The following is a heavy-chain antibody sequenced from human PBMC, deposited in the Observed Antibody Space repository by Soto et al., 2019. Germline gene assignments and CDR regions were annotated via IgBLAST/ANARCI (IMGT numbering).Heavy chain of an antibody. D-gene: IGHD2-8*02. CDR3: ASLNGYSTGWSAT. Sequence: QVHLVQSGAEVKKPGASVKVSCKTSGYTFSSYGIMWVRQAPGQGLECMGWISTFNGNAHYAQNLLDRVTMTTATSTSPVYLELTSLPSDDTGVYYCASLNGYSTGWSATWGQGTLVTVSS. J-gene: IGHJ5*02. CDR1: GYTFSSYG. CDR2: ISTFNGNA. V-gene: IGHV1-18*01.